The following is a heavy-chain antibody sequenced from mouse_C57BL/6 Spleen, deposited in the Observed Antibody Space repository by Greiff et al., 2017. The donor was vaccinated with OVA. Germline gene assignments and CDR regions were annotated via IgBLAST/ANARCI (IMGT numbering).Heavy chain of an antibody. CDR1: GYTFADYY. Sequence: QVQLQQSGAELVRPGASVKLSCKASGYTFADYYINWVKQRPGQGLAWIARIYPGSGNTYYNEKFKGKATLPAEKSSSTAYMQLSSLTSEDSAVYFCARRGYYGSRNYAMDYWGQGTSVTVSS. CDR3: ARRGYYGSRNYAMDY. J-gene: IGHJ4*01. D-gene: IGHD1-1*01. V-gene: IGHV1-76*01. CDR2: IYPGSGNT.